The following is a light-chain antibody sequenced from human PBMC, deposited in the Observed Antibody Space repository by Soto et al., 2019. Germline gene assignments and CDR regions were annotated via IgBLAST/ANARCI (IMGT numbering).Light chain of an antibody. J-gene: IGLJ3*02. CDR2: EVS. CDR1: GSDVGFSKF. Sequence: QSALTQPASVSGSPGQSITISCTGTGSDVGFSKFVSWHQQHPGKAPKLIIYEVSDRPSGVSNRFSGSKSGNTASLTISGLQAADEADYYCSSYTSSTTWVFGGGTKLTVL. V-gene: IGLV2-14*01. CDR3: SSYTSSTTWV.